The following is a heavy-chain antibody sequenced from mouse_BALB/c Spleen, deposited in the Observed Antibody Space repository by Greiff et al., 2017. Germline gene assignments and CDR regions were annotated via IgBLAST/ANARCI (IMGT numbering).Heavy chain of an antibody. V-gene: IGHV1-18*01. J-gene: IGHJ3*01. CDR2: INPNNGGT. D-gene: IGHD2-3*01. CDR3: ARSGINDGYYEGLFAY. CDR1: GYTFTDYN. Sequence: EVQLQQSGPELVKPGASVKIPCKASGYTFTDYNMYWVKQSHGKSLEWIGDINPNNGGTIYNQKFKGKATLTVDKSSSTAYMELRSLTSEDTAVYYCARSGINDGYYEGLFAYWGQGTLVTVSA.